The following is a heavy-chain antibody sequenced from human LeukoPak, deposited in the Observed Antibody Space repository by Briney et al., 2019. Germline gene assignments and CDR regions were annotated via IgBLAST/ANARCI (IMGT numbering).Heavy chain of an antibody. CDR2: ISPGDYTA. J-gene: IGHJ3*02. Sequence: GGSLRLSCLASGITFSSSSMSWVRQAPGKGLEWVSAISPGDYTAYYAGSVKGRFTISRDNAKNSLYLQMNSLRAEDTAVYYCARDQDDIVVVVAARDPAFDIWGQGTMVTVSS. V-gene: IGHV3-21*01. CDR1: GITFSSSS. D-gene: IGHD2-15*01. CDR3: ARDQDDIVVVVAARDPAFDI.